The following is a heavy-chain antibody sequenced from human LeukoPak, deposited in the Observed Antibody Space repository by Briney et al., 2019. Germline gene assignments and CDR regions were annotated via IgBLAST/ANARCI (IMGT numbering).Heavy chain of an antibody. D-gene: IGHD4-17*01. V-gene: IGHV4-59*01. J-gene: IGHJ4*02. CDR1: GGSISSYY. CDR3: ARGGVYGDYFHY. CDR2: IYYSGST. Sequence: SETLSLTCTVSGGSISSYYWSWIRQPPGKGLEWIGYIYYSGSTNYNPSLKSRVTISVDTSKNQFSLKLSSVTAADTAVYYCARGGVYGDYFHYWGQGTLVTVSS.